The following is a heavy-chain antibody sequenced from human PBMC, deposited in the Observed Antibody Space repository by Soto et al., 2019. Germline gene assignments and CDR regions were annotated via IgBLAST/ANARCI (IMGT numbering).Heavy chain of an antibody. D-gene: IGHD6-13*01. CDR2: ISYDGSNK. V-gene: IGHV3-30-3*01. CDR1: GFTFSSYA. Sequence: QVQLVESGGGVVQPGRSLRLSCAASGFTFSSYAMHWVRQAPGKGLEWVAVISYDGSNKYYADSVKGRFTISRDNSKYTLYLQMNSLRAEDTAVYYCATIPGYSSSHDAFDIWGQGTMVTVSS. CDR3: ATIPGYSSSHDAFDI. J-gene: IGHJ3*02.